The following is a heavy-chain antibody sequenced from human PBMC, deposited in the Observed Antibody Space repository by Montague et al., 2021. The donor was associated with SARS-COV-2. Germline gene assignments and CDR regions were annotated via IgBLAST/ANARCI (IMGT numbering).Heavy chain of an antibody. J-gene: IGHJ6*02. CDR3: ARDKRWLLSTDFSYGMDD. Sequence: SETLSLTCSVSGDSISSYYYSWIRQPPGKGLEWIGHVYYSGATNYNPSLRSRVTILLDRSKKQVSLKVISVTAADTGVYFCARDKRWLLSTDFSYGMDDWGQGTTVIVSS. CDR2: VYYSGAT. V-gene: IGHV4-59*01. D-gene: IGHD5-24*01. CDR1: GDSISSYY.